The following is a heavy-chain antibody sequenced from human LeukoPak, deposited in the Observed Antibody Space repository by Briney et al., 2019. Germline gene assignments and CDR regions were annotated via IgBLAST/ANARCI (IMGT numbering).Heavy chain of an antibody. CDR2: IRYDGINK. D-gene: IGHD1-26*01. CDR3: ARDLEWELLGGFDI. CDR1: GFTFSTYG. Sequence: PGGSLRLSCAASGFTFSTYGIHWVRQAPGKGLEWVAFIRYDGINKYYADSVKGRFTISRDNSKNTLYLQMNSLRAEDTAVYCCARDLEWELLGGFDIWGQGTMVTVSS. V-gene: IGHV3-30*02. J-gene: IGHJ3*02.